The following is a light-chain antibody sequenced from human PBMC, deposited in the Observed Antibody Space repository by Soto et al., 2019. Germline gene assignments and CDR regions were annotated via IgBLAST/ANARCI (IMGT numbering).Light chain of an antibody. CDR3: QQYHYWPLT. CDR1: QSVSSN. V-gene: IGKV3D-15*01. Sequence: EIVMTQSPATLSVSPGARATLSCRASQSVSSNFAWYQQRPAQAPRLLIYDVSTRATGVPTRFSGSGSGTEFTLTISSLQSQDFAVYSCQQYHYWPLTFCGGTKVDIK. J-gene: IGKJ4*01. CDR2: DVS.